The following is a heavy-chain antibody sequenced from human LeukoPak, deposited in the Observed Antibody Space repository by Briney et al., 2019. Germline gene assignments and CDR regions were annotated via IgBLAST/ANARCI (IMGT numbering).Heavy chain of an antibody. D-gene: IGHD4-17*01. Sequence: PGGSLRLSCAASGFTFDDYAMHWVRQAPGKGLEWVSAISGSGGSTYYADSVKGRFTISRDNSKNTLYLQMNSLRAEDTAVYYCAKRHGDYSFGYMDVWGKGTTVTVSS. J-gene: IGHJ6*03. CDR3: AKRHGDYSFGYMDV. CDR2: ISGSGGST. CDR1: GFTFDDYA. V-gene: IGHV3-23*01.